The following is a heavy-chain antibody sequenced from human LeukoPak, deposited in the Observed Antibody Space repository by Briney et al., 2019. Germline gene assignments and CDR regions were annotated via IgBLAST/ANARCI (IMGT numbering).Heavy chain of an antibody. CDR1: GFTFSSSG. Sequence: GGSLRLSCAASGFTFSSSGMHWVRQAPGKGLEWVAVILYNGSNKYYADSVKGRFTISRDNSKNTLYLQMNSLRVEDTAVYYCARAGGFCSGGSCYRGYSWFDPWGQGTLVTVSS. V-gene: IGHV3-33*01. D-gene: IGHD2-15*01. CDR3: ARAGGFCSGGSCYRGYSWFDP. J-gene: IGHJ5*02. CDR2: ILYNGSNK.